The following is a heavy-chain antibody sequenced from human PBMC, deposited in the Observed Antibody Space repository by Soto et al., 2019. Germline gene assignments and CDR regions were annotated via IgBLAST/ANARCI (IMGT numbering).Heavy chain of an antibody. CDR3: ARDKAAAVDY. V-gene: IGHV3-30-3*01. CDR2: ISYDGSNK. CDR1: GFTVSIYA. J-gene: IGHJ4*02. Sequence: GGSMILSCSSSGFTVSIYAMHWVRQAPGKGLEWVAVISYDGSNKYYADSVKGRFTISRDNSKNTLYLQMNSLRAEDTAVYYCARDKAAAVDYWGQGTLVTVSS. D-gene: IGHD6-13*01.